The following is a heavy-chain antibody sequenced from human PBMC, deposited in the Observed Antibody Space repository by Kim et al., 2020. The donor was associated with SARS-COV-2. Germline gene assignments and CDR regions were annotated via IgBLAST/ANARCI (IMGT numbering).Heavy chain of an antibody. Sequence: RYLPRFQDRVTITTVTSASTAYMELSSLISEDTAVYYCARSGPGRYPLDSWGQGTLVTVSS. D-gene: IGHD3-9*01. CDR3: ARSGPGRYPLDS. J-gene: IGHJ4*02. V-gene: IGHV1-3*01.